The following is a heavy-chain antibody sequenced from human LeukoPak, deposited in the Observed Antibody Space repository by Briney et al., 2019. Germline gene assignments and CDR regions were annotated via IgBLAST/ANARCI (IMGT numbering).Heavy chain of an antibody. CDR2: LRYDGSNK. D-gene: IGHD7-27*01. CDR3: ARDISLTITGDFDY. CDR1: GFTFSNFG. V-gene: IGHV3-33*01. J-gene: IGHJ4*02. Sequence: GGSLRLSCAASGFTFSNFGMHWVRRAPGKGLEWGAVLRYDGSNKYYADSVKGRFTISRDNSKNALYLQMNSLRAEDTAVYYCARDISLTITGDFDYWGQGTLVTVSS.